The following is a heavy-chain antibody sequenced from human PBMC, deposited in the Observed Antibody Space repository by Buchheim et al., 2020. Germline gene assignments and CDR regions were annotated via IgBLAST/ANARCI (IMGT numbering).Heavy chain of an antibody. CDR2: ISGSGGST. J-gene: IGHJ4*02. CDR1: GFTFSSYA. Sequence: EVQLLESGGGLVQPGGSLRLSCAASGFTFSSYAMSWVRQAPGKGLEWVSAISGSGGSTYYADSVKGRFTISSANSKNTLYLQMNSLRAEDTAVYYCAKDDDYVWGSYRYNVHFDYWGQGTL. D-gene: IGHD3-16*02. V-gene: IGHV3-23*01. CDR3: AKDDDYVWGSYRYNVHFDY.